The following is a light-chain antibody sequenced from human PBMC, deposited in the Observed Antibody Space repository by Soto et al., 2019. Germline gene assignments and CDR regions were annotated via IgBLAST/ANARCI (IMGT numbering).Light chain of an antibody. CDR2: KDS. Sequence: SYELTQPPSVSVCPGQTAGITCSGDALPKQYAYWYQQKPGQAPVLVIYKDSERPSGIPERFSGSSSGTTVTLTISGVQAEDEADYYCQSADSSGTYVVFGGGTKLTVL. CDR1: ALPKQY. CDR3: QSADSSGTYVV. J-gene: IGLJ2*01. V-gene: IGLV3-25*03.